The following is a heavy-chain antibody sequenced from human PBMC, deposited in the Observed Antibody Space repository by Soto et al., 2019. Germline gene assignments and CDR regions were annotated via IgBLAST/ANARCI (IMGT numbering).Heavy chain of an antibody. CDR2: INPSGGST. CDR3: ARGGGSSWS. D-gene: IGHD6-13*01. V-gene: IGHV1-46*01. CDR1: GGTFSSYA. J-gene: IGHJ4*02. Sequence: ASVKVSCKASGGTFSSYAISWVRQAPGQGLEWMGIINPSGGSTSYAQKFQGRVTMTRDTSTSTVYMELSSLRSEDTAVYYCARGGGSSWSWGQGTLVTVSS.